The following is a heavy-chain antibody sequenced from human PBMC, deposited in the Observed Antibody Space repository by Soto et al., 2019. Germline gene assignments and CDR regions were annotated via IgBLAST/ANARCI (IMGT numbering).Heavy chain of an antibody. J-gene: IGHJ6*04. CDR3: AASIFYYGMDV. CDR1: GYTFTNYW. Sequence: VDSLKISCKGSGYTFTNYWIGWVRQMPGKGLEWMGIIYPGDSDTKYNPSFQGQVTISADKSITTTYLRWTSLKASDTAIYYCAASIFYYGMDVWGKGPTVTVSS. V-gene: IGHV5-51*01. CDR2: IYPGDSDT.